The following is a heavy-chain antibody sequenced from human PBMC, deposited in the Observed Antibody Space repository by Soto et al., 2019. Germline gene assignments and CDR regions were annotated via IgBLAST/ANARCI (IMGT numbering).Heavy chain of an antibody. J-gene: IGHJ4*02. D-gene: IGHD2-8*01. V-gene: IGHV4-30-4*01. Sequence: QVQLQESGPGLVKPSQTLSLTCTVSGGSISSGDYYWSWIRPPPGKGLEWIGYILYSGTTNYNPSLESRLTISVDTSKNQVSLKLTSVTAADTAVYYCARNGALDYWGRGTLVTVSS. CDR2: ILYSGTT. CDR3: ARNGALDY. CDR1: GGSISSGDYY.